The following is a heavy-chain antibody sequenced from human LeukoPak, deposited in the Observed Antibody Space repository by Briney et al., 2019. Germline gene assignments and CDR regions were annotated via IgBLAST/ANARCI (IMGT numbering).Heavy chain of an antibody. V-gene: IGHV4-30-2*01. CDR1: GGSISSGGYS. Sequence: PSETLSLTCAVSGGSISSGGYSWSWIRQPPGKGLEWIGYIYHSGSTYYNPSLKSRVTISVDRSKNQFSLKLSSVTAADTAVYYCASGPPRMSYDSSGYYSDAFDIWGQGTMVTVSS. D-gene: IGHD3-22*01. CDR3: ASGPPRMSYDSSGYYSDAFDI. CDR2: IYHSGST. J-gene: IGHJ3*02.